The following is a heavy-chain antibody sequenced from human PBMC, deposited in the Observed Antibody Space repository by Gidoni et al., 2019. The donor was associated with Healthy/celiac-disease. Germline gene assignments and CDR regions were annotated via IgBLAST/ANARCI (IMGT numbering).Heavy chain of an antibody. D-gene: IGHD3-16*01. J-gene: IGHJ4*02. CDR1: GFTFSSYG. CDR3: ARESKGGFDY. V-gene: IGHV3-33*01. Sequence: QVQLVESGGGVVQPGRSLRLSCAASGFTFSSYGMHWVRQAPGKGLGWVVVIWYDGSNKYYADSVKGRFTISRDNSKNTLYLQMNSLRAEDTAVYYCARESKGGFDYWGQGTLVTVSS. CDR2: IWYDGSNK.